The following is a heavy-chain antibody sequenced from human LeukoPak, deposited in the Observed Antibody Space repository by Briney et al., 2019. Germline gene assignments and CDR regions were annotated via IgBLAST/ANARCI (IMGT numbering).Heavy chain of an antibody. CDR3: ARRLTQYDCFDP. D-gene: IGHD2-2*01. CDR1: GDSVSSNSVT. Sequence: SQTLSLTCAISGDSVSSNSVTWNWIRQSPSRGLEWLGRTYYRSTWYNDYAVSVRGRITVNPDTSKNQFSLHLNSVTPEGAAVYYCARRLTQYDCFDPWGQGILVTVSS. J-gene: IGHJ5*02. CDR2: TYYRSTWYN. V-gene: IGHV6-1*01.